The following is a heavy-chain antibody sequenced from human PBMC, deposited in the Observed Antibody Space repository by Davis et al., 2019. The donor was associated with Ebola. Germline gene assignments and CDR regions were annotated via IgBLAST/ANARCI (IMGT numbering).Heavy chain of an antibody. Sequence: GESLKISCKGSGYSFTSYWIGWVRQMPGKGLEWMGRIDPSDSYTNYSPSFQGHVTISANKSISTAYLQWSSLKASDTAMYYCAREEIVVVRNGMDVWGQGTTVTVSS. CDR2: IDPSDSYT. CDR1: GYSFTSYW. D-gene: IGHD2-15*01. CDR3: AREEIVVVRNGMDV. V-gene: IGHV5-10-1*01. J-gene: IGHJ6*02.